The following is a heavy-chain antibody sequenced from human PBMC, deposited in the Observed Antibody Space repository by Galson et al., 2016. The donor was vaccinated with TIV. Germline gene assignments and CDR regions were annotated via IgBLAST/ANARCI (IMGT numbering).Heavy chain of an antibody. V-gene: IGHV3-30*04. J-gene: IGHJ5*02. CDR2: ISYDGTNK. CDR3: AKDGYYYDSNSKNWFDP. Sequence: SLRLSCAASGFTFVNYALHWVRQAPGKGLEWVAVISYDGTNKFYADSVKGRFTISRDNSKNTLYLQMNNLRVEDTAVYYCAKDGYYYDSNSKNWFDPWGQGTLVTVAS. D-gene: IGHD3-22*01. CDR1: GFTFVNYA.